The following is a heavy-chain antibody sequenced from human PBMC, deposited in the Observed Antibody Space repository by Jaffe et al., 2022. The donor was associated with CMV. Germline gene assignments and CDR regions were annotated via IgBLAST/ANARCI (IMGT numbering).Heavy chain of an antibody. V-gene: IGHV4-34*01. CDR3: AREPLTEYYYMDV. Sequence: QVQLQQWGAGLLKPSETLSLTCVVYGGSFRGHYWSWIRQPPGKGLEWIGEINHSGSTNYSPSLKSRVTISIDTSKNQFSLNLSYVTAADTAVYYCAREPLTEYYYMDVWGKGTTVTVSS. J-gene: IGHJ6*03. CDR1: GGSFRGHY. CDR2: INHSGST.